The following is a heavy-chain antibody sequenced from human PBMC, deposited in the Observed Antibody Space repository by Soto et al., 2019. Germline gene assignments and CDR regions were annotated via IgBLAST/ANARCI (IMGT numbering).Heavy chain of an antibody. D-gene: IGHD3-3*01. CDR1: GYTFTSSG. J-gene: IGHJ4*02. CDR2: ISAYNGNT. Sequence: ASVKVSCKASGYTFTSSGISWVRQAPGQGLEWMGWISAYNGNTNYAQKLQGRVTMTTDTSTSTAYMELRSLRSDDTAVYYCARGPYYDFWSGYHHGGYYFDYWGQGTLVTVSS. V-gene: IGHV1-18*01. CDR3: ARGPYYDFWSGYHHGGYYFDY.